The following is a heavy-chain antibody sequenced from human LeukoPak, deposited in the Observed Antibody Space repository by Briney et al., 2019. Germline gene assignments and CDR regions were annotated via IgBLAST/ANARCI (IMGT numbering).Heavy chain of an antibody. Sequence: GGSLRLSCAASGFTFNNYAMTWVRQPPGKGLEWVSTITGSDGATYYADSMKGRFTISRDSSKNTLFLQMSSLRAEDTALYYCGIRDDYNNRDYWGQGILVTVSS. CDR2: ITGSDGAT. CDR3: GIRDDYNNRDY. V-gene: IGHV3-23*01. D-gene: IGHD5-24*01. CDR1: GFTFNNYA. J-gene: IGHJ4*02.